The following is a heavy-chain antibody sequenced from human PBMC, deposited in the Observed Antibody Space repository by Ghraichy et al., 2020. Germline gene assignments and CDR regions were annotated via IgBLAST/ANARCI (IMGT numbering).Heavy chain of an antibody. Sequence: SETLSLTCTVSGGSISSYYWSWIRQPPGKGLEWIGYIYYSGSTNYNPSLKSRVTISVDTSKNQFSLKLSSVTAADTAVYYCARAPKPRRDGYRGGLFDYWGQGTLVTVSS. D-gene: IGHD5-24*01. CDR3: ARAPKPRRDGYRGGLFDY. J-gene: IGHJ4*02. V-gene: IGHV4-59*01. CDR2: IYYSGST. CDR1: GGSISSYY.